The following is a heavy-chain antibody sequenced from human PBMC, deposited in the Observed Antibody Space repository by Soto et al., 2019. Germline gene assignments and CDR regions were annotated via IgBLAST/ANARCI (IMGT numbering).Heavy chain of an antibody. CDR2: ISYDGSNK. CDR3: AKADTAMVSSGYFDY. V-gene: IGHV3-30*18. Sequence: PGGSLRLSCAASGFTFSSYDMHWVRQAPGKGLEWVAVISYDGSNKYYADSVKGRFTISRDNSKNTLYLQMNRVRVEDTAVYYCAKADTAMVSSGYFDYWGQGTLVTVSS. CDR1: GFTFSSYD. J-gene: IGHJ4*02. D-gene: IGHD5-18*01.